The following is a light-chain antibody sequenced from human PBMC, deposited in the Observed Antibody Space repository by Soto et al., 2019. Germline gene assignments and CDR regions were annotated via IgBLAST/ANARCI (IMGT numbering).Light chain of an antibody. J-gene: IGKJ4*01. CDR1: QDISNS. V-gene: IGKV1-16*02. Sequence: DIQMTQSPSSLSASVGDRVTITCRARQDISNSLAWFQQKPGKAPKSLIHAASHLHSGVPSKFSGSGSGTEFTLTISSLQPEEFATYYCPQYNSYPPTCGVGTKVEIK. CDR3: PQYNSYPPT. CDR2: AAS.